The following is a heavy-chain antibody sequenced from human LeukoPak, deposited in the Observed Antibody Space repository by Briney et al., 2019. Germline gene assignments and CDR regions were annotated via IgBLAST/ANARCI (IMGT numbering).Heavy chain of an antibody. CDR2: ISAYNGNT. CDR1: GYTFTSYG. D-gene: IGHD3-9*01. V-gene: IGHV1-18*01. Sequence: ASVKVPCKASGYTFTSYGISWVRQAPGQGLEWMGWISAYNGNTNYAQKLQGRVTMTTDTSTSTAYMELRSLRSDDTAVYYCARDRDYDILTGYPYYYYGMDVWGQGTTVTVSS. CDR3: ARDRDYDILTGYPYYYYGMDV. J-gene: IGHJ6*02.